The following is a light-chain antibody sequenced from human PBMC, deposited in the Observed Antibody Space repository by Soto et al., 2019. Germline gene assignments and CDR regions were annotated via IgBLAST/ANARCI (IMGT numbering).Light chain of an antibody. Sequence: DIVMTQSPDSLAVSLGERATINCKSSQSVLFSSNNKNYLAWYQRKPGQPPKLLIYWASTRESGVPDRFSGSGSGTDFTLTISSLQAEAVAVYYCQQYYSTPLTFGGGTKVEIK. CDR2: WAS. CDR1: QSVLFSSNNKNY. J-gene: IGKJ4*01. CDR3: QQYYSTPLT. V-gene: IGKV4-1*01.